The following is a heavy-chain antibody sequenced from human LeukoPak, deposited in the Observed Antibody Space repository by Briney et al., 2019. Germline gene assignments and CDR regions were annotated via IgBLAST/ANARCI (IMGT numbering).Heavy chain of an antibody. V-gene: IGHV3-43*02. CDR1: GFTFDDYA. CDR3: AYGYFDS. CDR2: ISGDGGST. D-gene: IGHD4-17*01. J-gene: IGHJ4*02. Sequence: GGSLRLSCAASGFTFDDYAMHWVRQAPGKGLEWVSLISGDGGSTYYADSVKGRFTISRDNSKNSLYLQMNSLRNEDTALHYCAYGYFDSGGKGPLVPVPS.